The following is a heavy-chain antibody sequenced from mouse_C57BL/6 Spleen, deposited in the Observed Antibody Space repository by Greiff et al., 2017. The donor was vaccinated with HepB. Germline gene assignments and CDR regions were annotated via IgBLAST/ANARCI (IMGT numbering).Heavy chain of an antibody. CDR3: ARVGIYYGNYDAY. D-gene: IGHD2-1*01. J-gene: IGHJ3*01. Sequence: VQLQQSGPELVKPGDSVKISCKASGYSFTGYFMNWVMQSHGKSLEWIGRINPYNGDTFYNQKFKGKATLTVDKSSSTAHMELRSLTSEDSAVYYCARVGIYYGNYDAYWGQGTLVTVSA. CDR1: GYSFTGYF. V-gene: IGHV1-20*01. CDR2: INPYNGDT.